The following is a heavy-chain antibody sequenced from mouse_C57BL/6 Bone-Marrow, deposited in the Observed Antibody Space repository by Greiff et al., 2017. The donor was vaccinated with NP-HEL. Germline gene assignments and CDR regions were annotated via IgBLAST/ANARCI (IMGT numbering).Heavy chain of an antibody. J-gene: IGHJ3*01. Sequence: VQLQQPGAELVKPGASVKLSCKASGYTFTTYWMQWVKQRPGPGLEWIGEIDPSDSYTNYNQKFKGKATLTVDTSSSTANMQLSSLTSEDSAVYYCARKAYYGRSYEFAYWGQGTLVTVSA. D-gene: IGHD1-1*01. CDR3: ARKAYYGRSYEFAY. V-gene: IGHV1-50*01. CDR1: GYTFTTYW. CDR2: IDPSDSYT.